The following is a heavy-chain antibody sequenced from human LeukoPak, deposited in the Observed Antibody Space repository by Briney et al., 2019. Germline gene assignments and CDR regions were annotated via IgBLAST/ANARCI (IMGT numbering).Heavy chain of an antibody. J-gene: IGHJ4*02. CDR2: ISGSGGRT. CDR3: AKRGVVIRVILVGFHKEANYFDS. CDR1: GITLSNDG. Sequence: PGGSLRVSCAVSGITLSNDGMSWVRQAPGKGLEWVAGISGSGGRTNYADSVKGRFTVSRDNPRNTLYLQMNSLRAEDTAVYFCAKRGVVIRVILVGFHKEANYFDSWGQGALVTVSS. V-gene: IGHV3-23*01. D-gene: IGHD3-22*01.